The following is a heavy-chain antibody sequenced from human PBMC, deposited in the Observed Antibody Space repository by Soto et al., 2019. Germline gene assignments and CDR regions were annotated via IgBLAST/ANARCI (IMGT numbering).Heavy chain of an antibody. CDR2: INPYNGGT. D-gene: IGHD6-13*01. V-gene: IGHV1-2*02. J-gene: IGHJ4*02. Sequence: QVQLVQSGAEVKKPGASVKVSCKASGYTFTGYYIHWVRQAPGQGPEWMGWINPYNGGTNYAQKFQGRVSLTRDTSINTAYMELSSLRSDDTAVYFCARVGIQVLRCDFWGQGTLVTV. CDR1: GYTFTGYY. CDR3: ARVGIQVLRCDF.